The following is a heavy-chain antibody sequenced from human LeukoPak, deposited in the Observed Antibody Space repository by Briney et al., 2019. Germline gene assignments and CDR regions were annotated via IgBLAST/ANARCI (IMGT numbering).Heavy chain of an antibody. D-gene: IGHD4-17*01. CDR2: IYHSGST. CDR3: ARDPGGATVTTFAFDI. J-gene: IGHJ3*02. V-gene: IGHV4-4*02. Sequence: KPSETLSLTCAVSGGSISSSNWWSWVRQPPGKGLEWIGEIYHSGSTNYNPSLKSRVTISVDKSKNQFSLKLSSVTAADTAVYYCARDPGGATVTTFAFDIWGQGTMVTVSS. CDR1: GGSISSSNW.